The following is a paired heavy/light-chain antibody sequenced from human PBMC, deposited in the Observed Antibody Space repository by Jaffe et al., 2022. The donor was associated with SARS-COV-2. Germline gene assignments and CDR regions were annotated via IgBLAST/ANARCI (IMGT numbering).Heavy chain of an antibody. D-gene: IGHD3-22*01. CDR2: IIPIFGKA. CDR1: GGTFSNYG. V-gene: IGHV1-69*01. CDR3: AKDPPFDTSAYFANY. Sequence: QVQLVQSGAEVKEPGSSVKVSCKASGGTFSNYGLSWVRHAPGQGLEWMGGIIPIFGKANYAQRFQGRVTITADESTSTVYMELSGLRSEDTAVYYCAKDPPFDTSAYFANYWGQGTQVTVSS. J-gene: IGHJ4*02.
Light chain of an antibody. V-gene: IGKV1-33*01. CDR2: DAA. CDR1: QDIGNH. J-gene: IGKJ5*01. CDR3: QHYDDVPRVT. Sequence: DIQVTQSPSSLSASVGDRVTITCQASQDIGNHLNWFQQKPGNAPKLLIYDAANLQVGVPSRFSGGGSGTDFTFTISSLQPEDFATYYCQHYDDVPRVTFGQGTRL.